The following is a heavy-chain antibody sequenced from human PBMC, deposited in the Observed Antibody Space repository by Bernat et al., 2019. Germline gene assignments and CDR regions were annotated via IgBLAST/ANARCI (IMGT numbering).Heavy chain of an antibody. CDR3: ARGKYCTNGVCYFADY. D-gene: IGHD2-8*01. J-gene: IGHJ4*02. Sequence: EVQLVESGGGLVQPGGSLRLSCAASGFTFSNYSMNWVRQAPGKGLEWVSYISSSSSTIYYAGSVKGRFTISRDNSKNMLYLQMNSLRAEDTAVYYCARGKYCTNGVCYFADYWGQGTLVTVSS. V-gene: IGHV3-48*01. CDR2: ISSSSSTI. CDR1: GFTFSNYS.